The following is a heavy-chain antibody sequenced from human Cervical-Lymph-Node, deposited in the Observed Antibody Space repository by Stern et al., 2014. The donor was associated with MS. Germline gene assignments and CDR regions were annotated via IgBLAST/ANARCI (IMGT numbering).Heavy chain of an antibody. D-gene: IGHD5-12*01. Sequence: GRLPQPGGSLRLSCAASGFTFSSYAMSWVRQAPGKGLEWVSAISGSGGSTYYADSVKGRFTVSRDNSKNTLYLQMNSLRAEDTAVYYCANNIVATQDFDYWGQGTLVTVSS. J-gene: IGHJ4*02. V-gene: IGHV3-23*01. CDR1: GFTFSSYA. CDR3: ANNIVATQDFDY. CDR2: ISGSGGST.